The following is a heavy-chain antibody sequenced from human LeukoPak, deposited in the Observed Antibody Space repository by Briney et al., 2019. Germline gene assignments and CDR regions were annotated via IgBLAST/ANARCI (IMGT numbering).Heavy chain of an antibody. Sequence: GSLRLSCAASGFTLGDYAMQWVRQAPGKGLEWVSLINWDATRTYYADSVKGRFTISRDNSKNSLSLQMNSLRPEDTALYYCAKERRGYYMDVWGKGTTVTVSS. J-gene: IGHJ6*03. CDR3: AKERRGYYMDV. CDR1: GFTLGDYA. CDR2: INWDATRT. D-gene: IGHD3-10*01. V-gene: IGHV3-43D*04.